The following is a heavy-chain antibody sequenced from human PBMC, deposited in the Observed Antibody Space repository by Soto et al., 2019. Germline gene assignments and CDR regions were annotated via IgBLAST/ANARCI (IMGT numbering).Heavy chain of an antibody. CDR2: TYYRSKWYN. Sequence: SQTLSLTCAISGDSVSSNSAAWNWIRQSPSRGLEWLGRTYYRSKWYNDYAVSVKSRITINPDTSKNHFSLQLNSVTPEDTAVYYCSRGIRLSIPSGWTTSYYYGMDVWGQGTTVTVSS. CDR3: SRGIRLSIPSGWTTSYYYGMDV. V-gene: IGHV6-1*01. CDR1: GDSVSSNSAA. D-gene: IGHD6-19*01. J-gene: IGHJ6*02.